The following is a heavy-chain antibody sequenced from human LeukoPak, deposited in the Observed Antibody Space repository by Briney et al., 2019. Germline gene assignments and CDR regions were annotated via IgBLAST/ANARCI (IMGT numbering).Heavy chain of an antibody. CDR3: ARAPPNRTYFRP. CDR2: INHSGST. D-gene: IGHD3-10*02. J-gene: IGHJ5*02. Sequence: PSETLSLTCAVYGGSFSGYYWSWIRQPPGKGLEWIGEINHSGSTNYNPSLKSRVTISVDTPKNQFSLKLRSVTAADPAVYYCARAPPNRTYFRPWGQGPLVTVYS. CDR1: GGSFSGYY. V-gene: IGHV4-34*01.